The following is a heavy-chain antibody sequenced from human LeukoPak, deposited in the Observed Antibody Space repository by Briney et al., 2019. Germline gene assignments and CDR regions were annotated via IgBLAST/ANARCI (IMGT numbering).Heavy chain of an antibody. V-gene: IGHV4-4*02. J-gene: IGHJ5*02. D-gene: IGHD2-2*01. CDR2: IYHSGST. CDR3: ARDNGGYCSSTRCFGIDP. CDR1: GVSISSSTW. Sequence: SETLSLTCAVSGVSISSSTWWSWVRQPPGKGLEWIGEIYHSGSTYYNPSLKSRVTISVDRSKNQFSLKLSSVTAADTAVYYCARDNGGYCSSTRCFGIDPWGQGTLVTVSS.